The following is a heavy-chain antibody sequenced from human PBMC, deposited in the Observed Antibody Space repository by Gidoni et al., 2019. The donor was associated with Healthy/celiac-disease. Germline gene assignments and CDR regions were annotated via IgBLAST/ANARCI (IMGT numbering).Heavy chain of an antibody. CDR1: GGSISSYY. J-gene: IGHJ4*02. Sequence: QVQLQESGPGLEQPSETLSLTCTVSGGSISSYYWSWIRQPPGKGLEWIGYIYYSGSTNYNPSLKSRVTISVDTAKNQFSLKLSSVTAADTAGYYCARHVESGSYYYFDYWGQGTLVTVSS. CDR2: IYYSGST. D-gene: IGHD1-26*01. V-gene: IGHV4-59*08. CDR3: ARHVESGSYYYFDY.